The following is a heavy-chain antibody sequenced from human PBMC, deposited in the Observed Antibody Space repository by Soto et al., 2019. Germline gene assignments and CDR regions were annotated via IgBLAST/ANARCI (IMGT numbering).Heavy chain of an antibody. V-gene: IGHV1-24*01. CDR1: GYTLTELS. CDR2: FDPEDGET. D-gene: IGHD3-22*01. CDR3: ATHSMGDSGYQRRQGAFDI. Sequence: ASVKVSCKVSGYTLTELSMHWVRQAPGKGLEWMGGFDPEDGETIYAQKFQGRVTMTEDTSTDTAYMELSSLRSEDTAVYYCATHSMGDSGYQRRQGAFDIWGQGTMVTVSS. J-gene: IGHJ3*02.